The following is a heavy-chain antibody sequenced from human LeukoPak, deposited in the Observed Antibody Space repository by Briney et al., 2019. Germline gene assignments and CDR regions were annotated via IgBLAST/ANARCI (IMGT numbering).Heavy chain of an antibody. CDR1: GFTFRDHY. CDR3: ARVGSSGWEDY. V-gene: IGHV3-72*01. J-gene: IGHJ4*02. CDR2: IRNKANSYTT. D-gene: IGHD6-19*01. Sequence: QTGGSLRLSCAASGFTFRDHYMDWVRQAPGKGLEWVGRIRNKANSYTTEYAASVKGRFTISRDDSKNSLYLQINSLKIEDTAVYYCARVGSSGWEDYWGQGTLVTVSS.